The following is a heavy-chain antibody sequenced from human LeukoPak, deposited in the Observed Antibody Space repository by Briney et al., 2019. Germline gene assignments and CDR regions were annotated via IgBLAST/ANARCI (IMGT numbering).Heavy chain of an antibody. J-gene: IGHJ4*02. CDR3: ARNLGGNYIFDS. V-gene: IGHV4-4*07. Sequence: SETLSLTCTVSGGSISSYYWNCIRQPAGKGLEWIGRISPSGSPTYNPSLKSRVTMSLDPSKNQFSLTLSSVTAADTAVYYCARNLGGNYIFDSWGQGTLVTVSS. CDR2: ISPSGSP. CDR1: GGSISSYY. D-gene: IGHD1-26*01.